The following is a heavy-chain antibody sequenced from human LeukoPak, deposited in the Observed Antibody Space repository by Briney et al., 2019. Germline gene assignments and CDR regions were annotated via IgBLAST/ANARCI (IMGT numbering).Heavy chain of an antibody. Sequence: GGSLRLSCAASGFTFSSYAMSWVRQAPGKGLEWVSAISGSGGSTYYADSVKGRFTISRDNSKNTLYLQMNSLRAEDTAVYYCAKDAQTAEVGAAYSVDYWGQGTLVTVSS. V-gene: IGHV3-23*01. CDR1: GFTFSSYA. CDR2: ISGSGGST. CDR3: AKDAQTAEVGAAYSVDY. D-gene: IGHD1-26*01. J-gene: IGHJ4*02.